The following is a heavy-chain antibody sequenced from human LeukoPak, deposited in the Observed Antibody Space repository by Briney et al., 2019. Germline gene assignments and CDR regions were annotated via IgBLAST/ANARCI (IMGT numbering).Heavy chain of an antibody. CDR3: ARAERRWLQSPD. D-gene: IGHD5-12*01. CDR2: ISAYNGNT. CDR1: GYTFTSYG. J-gene: IGHJ4*02. Sequence: ASVKVSCKASGYTFTSYGISWVRQAPGQGLEWMGWISAYNGNTNYAQKLQGRVTMTTDTSTGTAYMELRSLRSDDTAVYYCARAERRWLQSPDWGQGTLVTVSS. V-gene: IGHV1-18*01.